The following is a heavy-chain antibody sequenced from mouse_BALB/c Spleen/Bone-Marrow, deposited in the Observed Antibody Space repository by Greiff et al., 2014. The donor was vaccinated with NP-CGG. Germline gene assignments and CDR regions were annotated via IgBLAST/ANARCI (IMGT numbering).Heavy chain of an antibody. D-gene: IGHD2-1*01. Sequence: VQLQQSGPELVKPGASVKISCKASGYAFSSSWMNWVKQRPGQGLEWIGRIYPGDGDTNYNGKFKGKATLTADKSSSTAYMQLSSLTYVVLVCYFSVRGGNYRFDYWGQGTTLTV. CDR1: GYAFSSSW. CDR2: IYPGDGDT. CDR3: VRGGNYRFDY. J-gene: IGHJ2*01. V-gene: IGHV1-82*01.